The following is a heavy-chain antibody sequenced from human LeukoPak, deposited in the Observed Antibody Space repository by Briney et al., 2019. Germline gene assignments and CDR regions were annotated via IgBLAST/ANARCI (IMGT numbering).Heavy chain of an antibody. Sequence: GGSLRLSCAASGFTFSSYWMSWVRQAPGKGLEWVANIKQDGSEKYYVDSVKGRFTISRDNAKNSLYLQMNSLRAEDTAVYYCAKDPDSGSYSHFDHWGQGTLVTVSS. D-gene: IGHD3-10*01. J-gene: IGHJ4*02. CDR2: IKQDGSEK. V-gene: IGHV3-7*01. CDR3: AKDPDSGSYSHFDH. CDR1: GFTFSSYW.